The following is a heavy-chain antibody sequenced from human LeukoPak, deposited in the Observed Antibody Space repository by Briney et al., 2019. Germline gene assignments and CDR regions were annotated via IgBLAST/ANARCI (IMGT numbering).Heavy chain of an antibody. CDR1: GGSFSGYY. J-gene: IGHJ4*02. CDR2: INHSGST. CDR3: ARDGYNSSSRTYYFDY. Sequence: SETLSLTCAVYGGSFSGYYWSWIRQPPGKGLEWIGEINHSGSTNYNPSLKSRVTISVDTSKNQLSLKLSSVTAADTAVYYCARDGYNSSSRTYYFDYWGQGTLVTVSS. D-gene: IGHD6-6*01. V-gene: IGHV4-34*01.